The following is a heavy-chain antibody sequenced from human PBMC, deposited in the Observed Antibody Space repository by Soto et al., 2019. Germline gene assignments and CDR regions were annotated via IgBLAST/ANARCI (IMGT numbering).Heavy chain of an antibody. CDR3: AKDRNISPSLRYLIAVATEAGFDP. D-gene: IGHD6-19*01. V-gene: IGHV3-33*06. CDR1: GFTFHTYG. J-gene: IGHJ5*02. CDR2: IWYDGSIK. Sequence: GGSLRLSCAASGFTFHTYGMNWVRQAPGKGLEWVAIIWYDGSIKYYADSMKGRFTISRDNSKNTMYLQMNGLRAEDTAVYYCAKDRNISPSLRYLIAVATEAGFDPWGQGTLVTVSS.